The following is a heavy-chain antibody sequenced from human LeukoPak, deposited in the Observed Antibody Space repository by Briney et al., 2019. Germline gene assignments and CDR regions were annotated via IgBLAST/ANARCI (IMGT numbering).Heavy chain of an antibody. CDR2: ISAYNGNT. J-gene: IGHJ4*02. CDR1: GYTFTSYG. CDR3: ARGHSSSWLNFDY. Sequence: ASVKVSCKASGYTFTSYGISWVRQAPGQGLEWMGWISAYNGNTNYAQKLQGRVTVTRDTSTRTVYMELSSLTSEDTAVYYCARGHSSSWLNFDYWGQGTLVTVSS. V-gene: IGHV1-18*01. D-gene: IGHD6-13*01.